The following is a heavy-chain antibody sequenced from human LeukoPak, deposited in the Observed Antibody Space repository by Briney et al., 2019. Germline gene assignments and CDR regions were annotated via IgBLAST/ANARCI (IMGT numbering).Heavy chain of an antibody. Sequence: GGSLRLSCAASGFTFDDYAMHWVRQAPGKGLDWVSLINGDGGSTYYADSVKSRFTVSRDNSKNSLYLQMNSLRTEDTALYFCAKVGQGFDFDYWGQGTLVTVSS. CDR3: AKVGQGFDFDY. J-gene: IGHJ4*02. CDR1: GFTFDDYA. D-gene: IGHD1-26*01. CDR2: INGDGGST. V-gene: IGHV3-43*02.